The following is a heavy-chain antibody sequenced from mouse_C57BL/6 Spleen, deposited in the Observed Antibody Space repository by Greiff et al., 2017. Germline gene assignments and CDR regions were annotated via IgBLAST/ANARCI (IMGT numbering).Heavy chain of an antibody. V-gene: IGHV1-78*01. CDR3: ARRDYGNYGAMDY. CDR1: GYTFTDHT. CDR2: IYPRDGST. Sequence: VKVVESDAELVKPGASVKISCKVSGYTFTDHTIHWMKQRPEQGLEWIGYIYPRDGSTKYNEKFKGKATLTADKSSSTAYMQLNSLTSEDSAVYFCARRDYGNYGAMDYWGQGTSVTVSS. J-gene: IGHJ4*01. D-gene: IGHD2-1*01.